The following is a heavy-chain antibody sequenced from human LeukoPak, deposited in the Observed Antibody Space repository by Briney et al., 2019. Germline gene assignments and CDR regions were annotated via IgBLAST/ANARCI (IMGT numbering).Heavy chain of an antibody. CDR3: ARAVPGFDY. J-gene: IGHJ4*02. CDR2: INHSGNT. CDR1: GGSFSGYY. D-gene: IGHD1-14*01. Sequence: PSETLSLTCAVYGGSFSGYYWSWIRQPPGKGLEWIGEINHSGNTNYNPSLKSRVTISVDTSKNQFSLKLSSVTAEDTAVYYCARAVPGFDYWGQGTLVTVSS. V-gene: IGHV4-34*01.